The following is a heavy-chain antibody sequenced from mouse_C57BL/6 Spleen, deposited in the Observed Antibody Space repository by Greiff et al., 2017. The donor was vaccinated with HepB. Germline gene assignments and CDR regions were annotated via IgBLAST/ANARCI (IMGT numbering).Heavy chain of an antibody. CDR2: INPNNGGT. D-gene: IGHD2-4*01. CDR1: GYTFTDYN. J-gene: IGHJ3*01. Sequence: VQLQQSGPELVKPGASVKIPCKASGYTFTDYNMDWVKQSHGKSLEWIGDINPNNGGTIYNQKFKGKATLTVDKSSSTAYMELRSLTSEDTAVYYCARPYYDYGGPCFAYWGQGTLVTVSA. V-gene: IGHV1-18*01. CDR3: ARPYYDYGGPCFAY.